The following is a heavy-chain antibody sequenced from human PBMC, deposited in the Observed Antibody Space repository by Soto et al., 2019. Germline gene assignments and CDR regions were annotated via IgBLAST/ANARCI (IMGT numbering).Heavy chain of an antibody. CDR1: GGSISSYY. V-gene: IGHV4-59*08. J-gene: IGHJ4*02. D-gene: IGHD6-13*01. Sequence: SETLSLTCTVSGGSISSYYWSWIRQPPGKGLEWIGYIYYGGTTSYNPSLQSRVTISLETSKSQFSLRLTSVTAADTAVYYCARGGIAAAAPPDYWGQGTLVTVSS. CDR3: ARGGIAAAAPPDY. CDR2: IYYGGTT.